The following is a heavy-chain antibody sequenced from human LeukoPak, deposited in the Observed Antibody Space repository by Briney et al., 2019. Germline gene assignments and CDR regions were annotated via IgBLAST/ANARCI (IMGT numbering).Heavy chain of an antibody. CDR3: ARANGLTVITFDY. Sequence: SVKVSCKASGGTFSSYAISWVRQAPGHGLEWMGGIIPIFGTANYAQKFQGRVTITADESTSTAYMELSSLRSEDTAVYYCARANGLTVITFDYWGQGTLVTVSS. D-gene: IGHD4-17*01. V-gene: IGHV1-69*13. CDR2: IIPIFGTA. J-gene: IGHJ4*02. CDR1: GGTFSSYA.